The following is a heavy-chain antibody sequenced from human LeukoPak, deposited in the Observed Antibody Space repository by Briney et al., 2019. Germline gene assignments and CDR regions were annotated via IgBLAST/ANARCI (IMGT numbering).Heavy chain of an antibody. J-gene: IGHJ4*02. Sequence: KASETLSLTCTVSGGSIRRSYCYWGWIRQTPGKGLEWIGRIDDSGSTQYSPSLKRRITVSVDTSKNPFSLNLTSVTATDTAVYYCARSPLPYGAGRGYFDYWGRGTLVTVSS. CDR2: IDDSGST. CDR1: GGSIRRSYCY. CDR3: ARSPLPYGAGRGYFDY. D-gene: IGHD3-10*01. V-gene: IGHV4-39*01.